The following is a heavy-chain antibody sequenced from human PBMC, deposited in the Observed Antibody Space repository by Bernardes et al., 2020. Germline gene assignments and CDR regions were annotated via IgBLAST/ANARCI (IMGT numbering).Heavy chain of an antibody. Sequence: GGSLRLSCAASGFTFSSYAMIWVRQAPGKRLELVSGISGSGVSTYYADSVKGRFTISRDNSRKTLYVQMNSLRVEDTAVYYCAKGIGVTGLPRDYLDYWGQGTLVTVSS. J-gene: IGHJ4*02. CDR3: AKGIGVTGLPRDYLDY. D-gene: IGHD3-16*01. V-gene: IGHV3-23*01. CDR1: GFTFSSYA. CDR2: ISGSGVST.